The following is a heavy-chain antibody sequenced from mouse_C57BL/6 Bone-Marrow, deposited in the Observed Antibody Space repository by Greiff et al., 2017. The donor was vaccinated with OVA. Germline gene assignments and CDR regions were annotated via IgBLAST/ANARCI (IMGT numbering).Heavy chain of an antibody. CDR2: ISSGSSTI. Sequence: EVQGVESGGGLVKPGGSLKLSCAASGFTFSVYGMHWVRQAPEKGLEWVAYISSGSSTIYYADTVKGRFTISRDNAKNTLFLQMTSLRSEDTAMYYCARRSIYYYAFDYWGQGTTLTVSS. J-gene: IGHJ2*01. V-gene: IGHV5-17*01. D-gene: IGHD1-1*01. CDR3: ARRSIYYYAFDY. CDR1: GFTFSVYG.